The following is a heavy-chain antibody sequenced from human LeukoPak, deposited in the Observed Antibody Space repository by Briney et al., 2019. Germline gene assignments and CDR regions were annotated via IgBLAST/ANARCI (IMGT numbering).Heavy chain of an antibody. CDR3: ARAWRCVSTHCYSYFDP. D-gene: IGHD2-2*02. CDR2: IKQDGSEK. J-gene: IGHJ5*02. Sequence: PGGSLRLSCAASGFTFSSYWMSWVRQAPGKGLEWVANIKQDGSEKYYVDSVKGRFTISRDNAKNSLFLQMNSLRTEDTALYYCARAWRCVSTHCYSYFDPWGQGTLVTVSS. V-gene: IGHV3-7*01. CDR1: GFTFSSYW.